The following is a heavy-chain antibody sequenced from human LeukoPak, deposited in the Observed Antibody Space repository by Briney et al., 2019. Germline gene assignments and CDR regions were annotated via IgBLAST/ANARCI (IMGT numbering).Heavy chain of an antibody. J-gene: IGHJ4*02. V-gene: IGHV3-64D*06. CDR3: VKDSCSTSCLNFDY. Sequence: PGGSLRLSCSAPGFTFSSYAMHWVRQAPGKGLEYVSAISSNGGSTYYADSVKGRFAISRDNSKNTLYLQMSSLRAEDTAVYYCVKDSCSTSCLNFDYWGQGTLVTVSS. D-gene: IGHD2-2*01. CDR2: ISSNGGST. CDR1: GFTFSSYA.